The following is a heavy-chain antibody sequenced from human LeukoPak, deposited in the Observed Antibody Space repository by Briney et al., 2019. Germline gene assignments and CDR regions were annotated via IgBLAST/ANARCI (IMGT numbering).Heavy chain of an antibody. V-gene: IGHV3-48*03. CDR1: GFTFSSYE. Sequence: PGGSLRLSCAASGFTFSSYEMHWVRQAPGKGLEWVSYISSSGSTIYYADSVKGRFTISRDNAKNSLYLQMNSLRAEDTAAYYCARGYGGSSPFDYWGQGTLVTVSS. CDR2: ISSSGSTI. CDR3: ARGYGGSSPFDY. J-gene: IGHJ4*02. D-gene: IGHD4-23*01.